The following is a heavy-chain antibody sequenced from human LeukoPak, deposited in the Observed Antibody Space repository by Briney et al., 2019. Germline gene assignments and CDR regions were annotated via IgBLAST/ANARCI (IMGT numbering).Heavy chain of an antibody. J-gene: IGHJ4*02. Sequence: SGGSLRLSCAASGFTFAAYAMHWVRQAPGEGLEWVSLISGDGGSIYYADSVKGRFTISRDNSKNSLYLQMNSLRTEDTALYYCTKPATMAYCGGDCYWGDYWGQGTLVTVPS. D-gene: IGHD2-21*02. CDR3: TKPATMAYCGGDCYWGDY. V-gene: IGHV3-43*02. CDR1: GFTFAAYA. CDR2: ISGDGGSI.